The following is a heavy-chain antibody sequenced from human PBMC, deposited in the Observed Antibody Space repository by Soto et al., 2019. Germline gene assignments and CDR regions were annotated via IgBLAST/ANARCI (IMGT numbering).Heavy chain of an antibody. CDR3: ARNKKNAYYYGMDV. CDR1: GGTFSSYA. Sequence: SVKVSCKASGGTFSSYAISWVRQAPGQGLEWMGGIIPIFGTANYAQKLQGRVTITADESTSTAYMELSSLRSEDTAVYYCARNKKNAYYYGMDVWGQGTTVTVSS. CDR2: IIPIFGTA. D-gene: IGHD1-1*01. V-gene: IGHV1-69*13. J-gene: IGHJ6*02.